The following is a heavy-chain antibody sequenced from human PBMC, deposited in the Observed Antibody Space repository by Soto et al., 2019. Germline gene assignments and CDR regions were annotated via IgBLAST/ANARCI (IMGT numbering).Heavy chain of an antibody. D-gene: IGHD2-2*01. CDR1: GGSFSGFY. V-gene: IGHV4-34*01. CDR2: INHSGST. Sequence: PSETLSLTCAVYGGSFSGFYWSWIRQPPGKGLEWIGEINHSGSTNYNPSLKSRVTISVDTSKDQFSLKLSSVTAADTAVYYCARAYCTSTSCYPFFDYWGQGTLVTVSS. J-gene: IGHJ4*02. CDR3: ARAYCTSTSCYPFFDY.